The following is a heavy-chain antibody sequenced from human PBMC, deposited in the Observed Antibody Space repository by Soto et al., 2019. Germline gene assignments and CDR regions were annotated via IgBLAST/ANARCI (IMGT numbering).Heavy chain of an antibody. J-gene: IGHJ4*02. Sequence: SETLSLTCSVSGGSISSSSYCWGWIRQPPGKGLEWIGSIYYSGSSYYNPSLKSRVTISVDTSKKQFSLKMSSVTAADTAVYYCARHVTGGYGWENYYHRLLVFDYWARGTLVTVSS. CDR1: GGSISSSSYC. D-gene: IGHD3-10*01. V-gene: IGHV4-39*01. CDR2: IYYSGSS. CDR3: ARHVTGGYGWENYYHRLLVFDY.